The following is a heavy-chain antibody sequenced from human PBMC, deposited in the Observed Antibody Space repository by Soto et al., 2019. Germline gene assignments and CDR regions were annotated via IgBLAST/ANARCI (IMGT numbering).Heavy chain of an antibody. D-gene: IGHD3-9*01. J-gene: IGHJ5*02. Sequence: SETLSLTCTVSGGSISSSSYYWGWIRQPPGKGLEWIGSIYYSGTTYYNPSLKSRVTISVDTSKNQFSLKLSSVTAADTAVYYCARVRYFGWFNWFDLWGQGTLVTVSS. V-gene: IGHV4-39*01. CDR1: GGSISSSSYY. CDR2: IYYSGTT. CDR3: ARVRYFGWFNWFDL.